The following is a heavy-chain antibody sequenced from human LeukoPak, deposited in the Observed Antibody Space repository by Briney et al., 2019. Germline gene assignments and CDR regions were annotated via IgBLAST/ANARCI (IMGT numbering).Heavy chain of an antibody. J-gene: IGHJ4*02. CDR1: GFTFSSYA. Sequence: TGRSLTLSCAASGFTFSSYAMHWVRQAPGKGLEWVAVISYDGSNKYYADSVKGRFTISRDNSKNTLYLQMNSLRAEDTAVYYCASARYQLPDDYWGQGTLVTVSS. V-gene: IGHV3-30-3*01. CDR3: ASARYQLPDDY. CDR2: ISYDGSNK. D-gene: IGHD2-2*01.